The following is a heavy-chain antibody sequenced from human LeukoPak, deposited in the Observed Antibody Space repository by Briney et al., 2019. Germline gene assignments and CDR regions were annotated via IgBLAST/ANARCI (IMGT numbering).Heavy chain of an antibody. CDR2: INPSDTSR. J-gene: IGHJ4*02. D-gene: IGHD5-18*01. CDR3: ARGPARGYSYGHIDS. CDR1: GYTFSSYY. Sequence: ASVKVSCKASGYTFSSYYIHWVRQAPGQGLEWMGIINPSDTSRSYAQTFQDRVTLTSDMSTSTVYMELSSLRSEDTALYYCARGPARGYSYGHIDSWGQGTLVTVSS. V-gene: IGHV1-46*01.